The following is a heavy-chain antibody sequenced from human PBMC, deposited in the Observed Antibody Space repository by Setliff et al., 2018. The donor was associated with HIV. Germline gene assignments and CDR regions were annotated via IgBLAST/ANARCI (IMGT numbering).Heavy chain of an antibody. D-gene: IGHD3-10*02. V-gene: IGHV1-2*02. CDR3: ARDMFEIWERSLAKGDEFDP. J-gene: IGHJ5*02. CDR1: GYTFIDYF. Sequence: ASVKVSCKASGYTFIDYFIHWVRQAPGQGLEWMGWISPDNGDTNIPQRFRGRVTLTRDTSLSTAYMELSSLTSDDTAIYYCARDMFEIWERSLAKGDEFDPWGQGSLVTVSS. CDR2: ISPDNGDT.